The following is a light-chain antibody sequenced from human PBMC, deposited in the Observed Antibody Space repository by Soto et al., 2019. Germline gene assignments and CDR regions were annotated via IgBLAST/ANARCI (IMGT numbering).Light chain of an antibody. Sequence: EIVVTQSPGTLSLSPGERATLSCRASQSVSSSYLAWYQQKPGQAPRLLIYGASSRATGIPDRFSGSGSGTDFTLTISRLEPEDFAVYYCQQYGSSPDTFGGGTKVEIK. CDR1: QSVSSSY. V-gene: IGKV3-20*01. CDR2: GAS. CDR3: QQYGSSPDT. J-gene: IGKJ4*01.